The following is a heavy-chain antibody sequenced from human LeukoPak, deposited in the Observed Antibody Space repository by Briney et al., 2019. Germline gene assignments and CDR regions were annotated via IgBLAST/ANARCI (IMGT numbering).Heavy chain of an antibody. CDR2: IKEDGSVR. CDR1: GFTFSDYW. Sequence: PGGSLRLSCVASGFTFSDYWMTWVRQAPGKGLEWVANIKEDGSVRYYVDSLKGRFTISGDNAKNSLYLQLNSLRAEDTAVYYCATEGTDGRGSFGWFDTWGQGTLVTVSS. J-gene: IGHJ5*02. CDR3: ATEGTDGRGSFGWFDT. D-gene: IGHD3-10*01. V-gene: IGHV3-7*01.